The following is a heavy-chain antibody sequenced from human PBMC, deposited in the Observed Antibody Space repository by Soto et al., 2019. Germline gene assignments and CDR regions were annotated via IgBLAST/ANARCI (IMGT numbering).Heavy chain of an antibody. Sequence: QVQLVQSGAEVKKPGSSVKVSCKASGGTFSSNGINWVRQAPGQGLEWMGGIIPLFGTATTDYAQRFQGRVTLTADESTSTAYLELSSLRFEDTAVFYCARERGGYRSSRGFDSWGQGTLVTVSS. CDR3: ARERGGYRSSRGFDS. V-gene: IGHV1-69*01. CDR1: GGTFSSNG. CDR2: IIPLFGTA. J-gene: IGHJ4*02. D-gene: IGHD6-13*01.